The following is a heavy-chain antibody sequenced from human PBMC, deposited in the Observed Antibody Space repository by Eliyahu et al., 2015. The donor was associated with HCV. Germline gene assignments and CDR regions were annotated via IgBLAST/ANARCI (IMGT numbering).Heavy chain of an antibody. CDR2: XSGSGGST. V-gene: IGHV3-23*01. Sequence: EVQLLESGGGLVQPGGSLRLSCXASGFXFSSYAMSWVRQAPGKGXGWVXAXSGSGGSTYYADSVKGRFTISRDNSKNTLYLQMNSLRAEDTAVYYCAKPRGWLQFLDAFDIWGQGTMVTVSS. CDR1: GFXFSSYA. D-gene: IGHD5-24*01. J-gene: IGHJ3*02. CDR3: AKPRGWLQFLDAFDI.